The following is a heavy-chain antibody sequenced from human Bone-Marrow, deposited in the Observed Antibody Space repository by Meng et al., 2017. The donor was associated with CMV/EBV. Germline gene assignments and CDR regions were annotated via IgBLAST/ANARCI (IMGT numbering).Heavy chain of an antibody. CDR1: GYTFTGYH. CDR2: IDPNRGVT. V-gene: IGHV1-2*02. J-gene: IGHJ5*01. Sequence: ASVKVSCKASGYTFTGYHLHWVRQAPGHGLEWMGWIDPNRGVTNYAQKFQGRVTMTADTSISTAYMELSNLTSDDTAVFYCANSRYSSSWYDFWGQGTLVTVSS. CDR3: ANSRYSSSWYDF. D-gene: IGHD5-18*01.